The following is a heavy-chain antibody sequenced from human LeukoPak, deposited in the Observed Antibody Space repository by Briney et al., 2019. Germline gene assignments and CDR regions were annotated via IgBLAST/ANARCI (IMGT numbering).Heavy chain of an antibody. Sequence: GGSLRLSCAASGFTVSSNYMSWVRQAPGKGLEWVSVIYSGGSTYYADSVKGRFTISRDNSKNTLYLQMNSLRAEDTAVYYCAREGQGGGNNYYDSSGYYYGGAFDIWGQGTMVTVSS. J-gene: IGHJ3*02. CDR3: AREGQGGGNNYYDSSGYYYGGAFDI. CDR2: IYSGGST. V-gene: IGHV3-66*01. CDR1: GFTVSSNY. D-gene: IGHD3-22*01.